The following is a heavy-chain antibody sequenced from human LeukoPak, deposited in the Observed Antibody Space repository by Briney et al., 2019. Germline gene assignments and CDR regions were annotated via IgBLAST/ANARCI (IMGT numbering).Heavy chain of an antibody. CDR3: AKLVLDFDY. CDR2: ISGSGGST. CDR1: GFTFSSDA. J-gene: IGHJ4*02. D-gene: IGHD2-8*01. V-gene: IGHV3-23*01. Sequence: HTGGSLRLSCAAAGFTFSSDAMGWVRQAPGKGLEWVSAISGSGGSTYYADSVKGRFTISRDNSKNTLYLQMNSLRAEDTAVYYCAKLVLDFDYWGQGTLVTVSS.